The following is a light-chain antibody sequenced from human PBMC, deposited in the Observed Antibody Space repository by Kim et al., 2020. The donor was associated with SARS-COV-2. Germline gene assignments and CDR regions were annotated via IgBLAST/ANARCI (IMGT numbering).Light chain of an antibody. CDR3: QHSRT. CDR1: QSVSSGY. J-gene: IGKJ1*01. Sequence: TLSVCPGERAALSCRASQSVSSGYLAWYQQKPGQAPRLLIYGASSRATGIPDRFSGSGSGTDFALTISRLEPEDFAVYYCQHSRTFGQGTKVDIK. CDR2: GAS. V-gene: IGKV3-20*01.